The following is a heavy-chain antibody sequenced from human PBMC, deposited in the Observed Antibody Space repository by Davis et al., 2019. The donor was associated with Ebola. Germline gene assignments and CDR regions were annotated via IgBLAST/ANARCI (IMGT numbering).Heavy chain of an antibody. CDR2: IFYSGTP. J-gene: IGHJ4*02. CDR3: ARRDDYDGAVDY. Sequence: MPSETLSLTCTVSGASISNTDDYFWAWIRQPPGKGLEWIGSIFYSGTPYYNPSLESRATISVDSKNQFSLKLSSVTAADTAVYYCARRDDYDGAVDYWGQGTLVTVSS. V-gene: IGHV4-39*07. D-gene: IGHD4-23*01. CDR1: GASISNTDDYF.